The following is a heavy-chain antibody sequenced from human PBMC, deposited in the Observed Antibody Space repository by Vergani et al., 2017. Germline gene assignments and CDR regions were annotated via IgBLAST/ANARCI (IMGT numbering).Heavy chain of an antibody. V-gene: IGHV4-61*02. CDR2: IYTSGST. D-gene: IGHD3-3*01. CDR3: AREFRHYDFWSGYYTTVVSGWFDP. CDR1: GGSISSGSYY. Sequence: QVQLQESGPGLVKPSQTLSLTCTVSGGSISSGSYYWSWIRQPAGKGLEWIGRIYTSGSTNYNPSLKSRVTRSVDTSKNQFSLKLRSVTAADTAVYYCAREFRHYDFWSGYYTTVVSGWFDPWGQGTLVTVSS. J-gene: IGHJ5*02.